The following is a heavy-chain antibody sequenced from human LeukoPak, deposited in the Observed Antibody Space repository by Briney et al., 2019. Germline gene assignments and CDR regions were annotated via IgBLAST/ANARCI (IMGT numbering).Heavy chain of an antibody. CDR2: ISSSSSYI. J-gene: IGHJ6*02. Sequence: NPGGYLRLSCAASGFTFSSYSMNWVRQAPGNGLEWVSSISSSSSYIYYADSVKGRFTISRDNAKNSLYLQMNSLRAEDTAAYYCAREKRGVYYYYGMDVWGQGTTVTVSS. V-gene: IGHV3-21*01. D-gene: IGHD3-10*01. CDR3: AREKRGVYYYYGMDV. CDR1: GFTFSSYS.